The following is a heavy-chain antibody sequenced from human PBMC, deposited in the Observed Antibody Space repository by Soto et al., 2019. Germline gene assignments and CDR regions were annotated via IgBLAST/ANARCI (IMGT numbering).Heavy chain of an antibody. CDR1: GGTFSSYA. CDR3: AIPTVTTLGWDWFVP. CDR2: IIPIFGEA. J-gene: IGHJ5*02. V-gene: IGHV1-69*01. D-gene: IGHD4-17*01. Sequence: QVQLVQSGAEVKKPGSSVKVSCKASGGTFSSYAISWVRQAPGQGLEWMGGIIPIFGEANYEQKFQGRVTITANESTSNAYMELSSLRSEDTAVYYYAIPTVTTLGWDWFVPWGQGTLVTVSS.